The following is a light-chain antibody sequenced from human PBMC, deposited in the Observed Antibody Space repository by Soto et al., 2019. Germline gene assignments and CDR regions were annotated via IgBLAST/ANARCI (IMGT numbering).Light chain of an antibody. Sequence: QSALTQPASVSGSPGQSITISCTGTSSDVGAYNYVSWYQQHPGKAPTLMIYEVIKRPSGVSYRFSGSKSGNTASLTISGLQAEDEADYYCSSYTATNTYVFGTGTKLTVL. V-gene: IGLV2-14*01. J-gene: IGLJ1*01. CDR2: EVI. CDR3: SSYTATNTYV. CDR1: SSDVGAYNY.